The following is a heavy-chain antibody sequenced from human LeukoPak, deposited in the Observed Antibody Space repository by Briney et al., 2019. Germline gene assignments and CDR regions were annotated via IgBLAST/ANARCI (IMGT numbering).Heavy chain of an antibody. D-gene: IGHD5-12*01. CDR3: ARSVSAYAGRGWFDP. CDR1: GGSIRSLGYS. CDR2: MYYTGTT. J-gene: IGHJ5*02. V-gene: IGHV4-39*07. Sequence: SETLSLTYSVSGGSIRSLGYSWGWIRQPPGKGLEWIASMYYTGTTYYNPSLKSRVTMSVDTSKNQFSLNLTSVTAADTAVFYCARSVSAYAGRGWFDPWGRGTLVTVSS.